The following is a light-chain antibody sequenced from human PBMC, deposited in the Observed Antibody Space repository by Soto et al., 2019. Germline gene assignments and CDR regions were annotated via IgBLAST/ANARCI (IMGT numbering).Light chain of an antibody. CDR1: QSVSSY. J-gene: IGKJ5*01. CDR2: DAS. V-gene: IGKV3-11*01. CDR3: QQRSNRPIT. Sequence: EIVLTPSPATRSLSPGARATLSCRASQSVSSYLAWYQQKPGQAPRLLIYDASNRATGIPARFSGSGSGTDFTLTISSLEPEDFAVYYCQQRSNRPITFGQGTRLE.